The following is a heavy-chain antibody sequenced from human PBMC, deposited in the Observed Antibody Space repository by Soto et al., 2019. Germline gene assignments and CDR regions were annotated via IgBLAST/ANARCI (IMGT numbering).Heavy chain of an antibody. D-gene: IGHD4-17*01. CDR1: GFTLSGSN. Sequence: EVQLVESGGGLVQPGGSLKLSCAPSGFTLSGSNIHWVRQASGKGLEWVGRIINKANSYATAYSASVKGRFTISRDESKNTAHLQMNSLKTEDTAVYYCTTGTVTTLDYWGQGTLVTVSS. CDR2: IINKANSYAT. J-gene: IGHJ4*02. CDR3: TTGTVTTLDY. V-gene: IGHV3-73*02.